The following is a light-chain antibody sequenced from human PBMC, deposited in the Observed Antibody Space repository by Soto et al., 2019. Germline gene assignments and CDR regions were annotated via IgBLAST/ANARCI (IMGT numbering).Light chain of an antibody. V-gene: IGLV2-14*01. Sequence: QSVLAQPASVSGSLGQSITISCTGTSSDVGGYNFVSWYQQHPGKAPKLMFYEVNNRPSGVSNRFSGSKSGNTASLTISGLQAEDEADYYCSSWTSSTTQVLGGGTKLTVL. CDR3: SSWTSSTTQV. CDR1: SSDVGGYNF. J-gene: IGLJ3*02. CDR2: EVN.